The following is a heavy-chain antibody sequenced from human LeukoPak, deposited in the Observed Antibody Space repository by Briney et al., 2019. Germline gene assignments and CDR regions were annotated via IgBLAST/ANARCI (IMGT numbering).Heavy chain of an antibody. CDR3: ARERGDSSGYWGARNWFDP. Sequence: SQTLSLTCAISGDSVSSNSAAWNWIRQSPSRGLEWLGRTYYRSKWYNDYAVSVKNRITINPDTSKNQFSLQLNSMTPEDTAVYYCARERGDSSGYWGARNWFDPWGQGTLVTVSS. CDR2: TYYRSKWYN. J-gene: IGHJ5*02. CDR1: GDSVSSNSAA. V-gene: IGHV6-1*01. D-gene: IGHD3-22*01.